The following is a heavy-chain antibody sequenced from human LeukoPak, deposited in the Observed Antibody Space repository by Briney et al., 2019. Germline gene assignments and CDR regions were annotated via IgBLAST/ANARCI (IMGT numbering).Heavy chain of an antibody. D-gene: IGHD2-2*01. CDR1: GFTFNGYW. CDR3: ARDTMTPYFMDV. Sequence: GGSLRLSYAASGFTFNGYWMSWVRQAPGKGLEWVANIKQDGSEKYYVDSVRGRVTISRDNAKNSLYLQMNSLRAEDTAVYYCARDTMTPYFMDVWGKGTTVTISS. J-gene: IGHJ6*03. CDR2: IKQDGSEK. V-gene: IGHV3-7*01.